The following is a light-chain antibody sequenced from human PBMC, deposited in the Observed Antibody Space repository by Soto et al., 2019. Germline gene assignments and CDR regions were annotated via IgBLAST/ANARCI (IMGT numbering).Light chain of an antibody. CDR3: QQSYSTPYT. CDR1: QRISRY. CDR2: GAS. V-gene: IGKV1-39*01. J-gene: IGKJ2*01. Sequence: DIQMTQSPSSLSASVGDRVTITCRASQRISRYLSWYQQKPGKAPNLLIFGASSLQSGVPSRFSGSGSGTDFTLTISSLQPEDFATYYCQQSYSTPYTFGQGTKLEIK.